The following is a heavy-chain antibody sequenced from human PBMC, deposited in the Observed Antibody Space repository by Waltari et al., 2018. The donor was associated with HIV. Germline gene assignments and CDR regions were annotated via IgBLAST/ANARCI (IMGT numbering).Heavy chain of an antibody. V-gene: IGHV3-33*01. Sequence: QVQLVESGGGVVQPGRSLRLSCAASGFTFSSYGMHWVRQAPGKGVGWVAVIWYDGSNKYYADSVKGRFTISRDNSKNTLYLQRNSLRAEDTAVYYCARDTAAAGPYYYYGMDVWGQGTTVTVSS. J-gene: IGHJ6*02. D-gene: IGHD6-13*01. CDR2: IWYDGSNK. CDR1: GFTFSSYG. CDR3: ARDTAAAGPYYYYGMDV.